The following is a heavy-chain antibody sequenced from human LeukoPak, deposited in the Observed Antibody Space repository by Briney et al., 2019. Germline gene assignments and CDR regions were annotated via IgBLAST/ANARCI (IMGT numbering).Heavy chain of an antibody. V-gene: IGHV3-30*04. CDR2: ISYDGSNK. CDR3: ATQDILTGYWLDY. J-gene: IGHJ4*02. D-gene: IGHD3-9*01. Sequence: GRSLRLSCAASGFTFSSYAMHWVRQAPGKRLEWVAVISYDGSNKYYADSVKGRFTISRDNSKNTLYLQMNSLRAEDTAVYYCATQDILTGYWLDYWGQGTLVTVSS. CDR1: GFTFSSYA.